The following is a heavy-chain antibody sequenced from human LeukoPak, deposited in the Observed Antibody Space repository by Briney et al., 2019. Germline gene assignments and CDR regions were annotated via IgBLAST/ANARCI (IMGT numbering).Heavy chain of an antibody. V-gene: IGHV4-34*01. CDR1: GGSFSGYY. CDR2: INHSGRT. J-gene: IGHJ2*01. CDR3: ARGQSGTAIPRAGRYFDL. D-gene: IGHD5-18*01. Sequence: SETLSLTCAVYGGSFSGYYWSWIRQPPGKGLEWIGEINHSGRTNYNPSLKSRVTISVDTSKNQFSLKLSSVTAADTAVYYCARGQSGTAIPRAGRYFDLWGRGTLVTVSS.